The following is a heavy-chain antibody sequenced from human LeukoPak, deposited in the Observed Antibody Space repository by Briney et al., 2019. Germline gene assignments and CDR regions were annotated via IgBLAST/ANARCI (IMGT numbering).Heavy chain of an antibody. J-gene: IGHJ5*02. CDR3: AKSLYGSGSYYNWFDP. V-gene: IGHV4-61*02. CDR1: GNSISSGENY. CDR2: IYTSGST. Sequence: PSETLSLTCAVSGNSISSGENYWSWIRQPAGKGLEWFGRIYTSGSTNYNPSLKSRVTMSVDTSKNQFSLKLSSVTAADTAVYYCAKSLYGSGSYYNWFDPWGQGTLVTVSS. D-gene: IGHD3-10*01.